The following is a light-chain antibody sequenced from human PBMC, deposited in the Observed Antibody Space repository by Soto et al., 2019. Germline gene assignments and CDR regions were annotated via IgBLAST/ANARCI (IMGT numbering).Light chain of an antibody. CDR3: QQYNAWPFT. Sequence: EIVMTQSPATLSVSPGERVTLSCRASQSVNSNLAWYQQKPGQTPKLLIYVASTRATGIPARFSGSGSGTEFTLTISSLQSEDFAIYYCQQYNAWPFTVGGGTKVEFK. V-gene: IGKV3-15*01. CDR1: QSVNSN. J-gene: IGKJ4*02. CDR2: VAS.